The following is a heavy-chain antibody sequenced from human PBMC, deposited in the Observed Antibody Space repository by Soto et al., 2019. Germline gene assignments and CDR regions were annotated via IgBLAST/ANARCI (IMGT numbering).Heavy chain of an antibody. D-gene: IGHD6-19*01. CDR1: GYSISSGYY. Sequence: SETLSLTCAVSGYSISSGYYWGWIRQPPGKGLEWIGSIYHSGSTYYNPSLKSRVTISVDTSKNQFSLKLSSVTAADTAVYYCASALNQWLAFDYWGQGTLVTVSS. CDR3: ASALNQWLAFDY. V-gene: IGHV4-38-2*01. CDR2: IYHSGST. J-gene: IGHJ4*02.